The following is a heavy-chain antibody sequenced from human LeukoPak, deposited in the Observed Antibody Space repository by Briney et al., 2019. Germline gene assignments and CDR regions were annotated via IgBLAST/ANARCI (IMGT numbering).Heavy chain of an antibody. CDR2: INPNSGGT. CDR3: ASGPDYDSSGYYWADY. J-gene: IGHJ4*02. CDR1: EYTFTGYY. D-gene: IGHD3-22*01. Sequence: ASVKVSCKASEYTFTGYYMHWVRQAPGQGLEWMGWINPNSGGTNYAQKFQGRVTMTRDTSISTAYMELSRLRSDDTAVYYCASGPDYDSSGYYWADYWGQGTLVTVSS. V-gene: IGHV1-2*02.